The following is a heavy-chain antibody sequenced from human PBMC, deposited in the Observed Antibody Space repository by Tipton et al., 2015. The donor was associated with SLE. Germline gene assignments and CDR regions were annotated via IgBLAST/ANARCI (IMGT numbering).Heavy chain of an antibody. CDR1: GGSISSSYY. Sequence: TLSLTCTVSGGSISSSYYWGWIRQPPGKGLEWIGSIYYSGSTYYNPSLKSRVTISVDTSKNQFSLKLSSVTAADTAVYYCARLGGSTRANDAFDIWGQGTMVTVSS. D-gene: IGHD1-26*01. J-gene: IGHJ3*02. CDR3: ARLGGSTRANDAFDI. CDR2: IYYSGST. V-gene: IGHV4-39*01.